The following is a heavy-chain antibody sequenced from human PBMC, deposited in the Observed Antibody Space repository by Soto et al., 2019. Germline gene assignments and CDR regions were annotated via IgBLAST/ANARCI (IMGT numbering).Heavy chain of an antibody. Sequence: EVQLVQSGAAVKKPGESLKISCQGSGYSFTNYWIGWVRQVPGRGLEWVGIIYPGYFDIRYRPSFQGRVTISADKSINTAYLQWSSLRASDTAIYYCARPPGSGTLFANWGQGTPVTVSS. V-gene: IGHV5-51*01. J-gene: IGHJ4*02. CDR3: ARPPGSGTLFAN. CDR2: IYPGYFDI. D-gene: IGHD2-15*01. CDR1: GYSFTNYW.